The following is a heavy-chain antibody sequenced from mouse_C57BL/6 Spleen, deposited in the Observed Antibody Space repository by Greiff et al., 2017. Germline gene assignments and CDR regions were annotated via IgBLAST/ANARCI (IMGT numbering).Heavy chain of an antibody. CDR2: IYPGNGDT. CDR3: TRDDYSSRWYFDV. CDR1: GYTFTSYW. J-gene: IGHJ1*03. Sequence: EVQVVESGTVLARPGASVKMSCKTSGYTFTSYWMHWVKQRPGQGLEWIGAIYPGNGDTIYNQKFKGKAKLPVVTSSSTAYMELSSLTHAASAVLYCTRDDYSSRWYFDVWGTGTTVTVSS. D-gene: IGHD1-1*01. V-gene: IGHV1-5*01.